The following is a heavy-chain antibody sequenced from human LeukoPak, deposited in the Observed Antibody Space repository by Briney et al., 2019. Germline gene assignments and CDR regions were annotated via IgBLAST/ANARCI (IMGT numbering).Heavy chain of an antibody. CDR1: GDSISSTYY. J-gene: IGHJ3*02. CDR3: ARDRTMIVVVITDAFDI. V-gene: IGHV4-38-2*02. Sequence: PSESLSLTCTVSGDSISSTYYWGWIRRPPGKGREWIGIISHSGSTYYNPSLKRRVTISVDTSKTQFSLKLSSVTAADTAVYYCARDRTMIVVVITDAFDIWGQGTMVTVSS. D-gene: IGHD3-22*01. CDR2: ISHSGST.